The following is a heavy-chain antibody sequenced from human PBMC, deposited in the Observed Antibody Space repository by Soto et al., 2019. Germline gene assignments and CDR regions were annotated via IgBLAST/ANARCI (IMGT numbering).Heavy chain of an antibody. CDR3: TRDQQIQLFGGKDYYYYGMDV. CDR2: IRSKAYGGTT. V-gene: IGHV3-49*03. D-gene: IGHD5-18*01. Sequence: GGSLRLSCTASGFTFGDYAMSWFRQAPGKGLEWVGFIRSKAYGGTTEYAASVKGRFTVSRDDSKSIAYLQMNSLKTEDTAVYYCTRDQQIQLFGGKDYYYYGMDVWGQGTTVTVSS. J-gene: IGHJ6*02. CDR1: GFTFGDYA.